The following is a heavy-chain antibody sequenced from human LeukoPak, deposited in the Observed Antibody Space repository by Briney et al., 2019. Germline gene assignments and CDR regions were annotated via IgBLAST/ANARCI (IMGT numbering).Heavy chain of an antibody. CDR2: IKGDETEK. V-gene: IGHV3-7*01. D-gene: IGHD2/OR15-2a*01. J-gene: IGHJ6*02. CDR1: GFTFSDFG. CDR3: ARGRFFYGWGIDV. Sequence: GGSLRLSCAASGFTFSDFGMNWVCQAPGKGLEWVAFIKGDETEKHYVDSLKGRFTISRDNAENSLSLQMNSLTVEDTAVYFCARGRFFYGWGIDVWGQGTTVIVSS.